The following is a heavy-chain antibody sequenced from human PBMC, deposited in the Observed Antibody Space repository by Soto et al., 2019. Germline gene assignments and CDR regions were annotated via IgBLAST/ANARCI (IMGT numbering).Heavy chain of an antibody. Sequence: PGGSLRLSCAASGFTVSSNFMSWVRQAPGKGLEWVSVIYSIGTTYYADSVKGRFTISRDTSKNTVYLQMNSLRGEDTAVYYCARDRDYGGFDYWGHGTLVTVSS. CDR3: ARDRDYGGFDY. CDR2: IYSIGTT. CDR1: GFTVSSNF. J-gene: IGHJ4*01. V-gene: IGHV3-66*01. D-gene: IGHD4-17*01.